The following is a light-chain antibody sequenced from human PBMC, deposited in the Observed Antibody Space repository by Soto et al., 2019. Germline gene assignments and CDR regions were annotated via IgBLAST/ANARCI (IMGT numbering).Light chain of an antibody. Sequence: EIVMTQSPATLSVSPGDRATLSCRASQSVRSSLAWYQQIPGQAPRLLIYDASTRATGIPARFGGSGSGTEFTLTISSLQSEDFAVYYCQQYNNLPPLTFGGGTKVELK. J-gene: IGKJ4*01. V-gene: IGKV3-15*01. CDR1: QSVRSS. CDR3: QQYNNLPPLT. CDR2: DAS.